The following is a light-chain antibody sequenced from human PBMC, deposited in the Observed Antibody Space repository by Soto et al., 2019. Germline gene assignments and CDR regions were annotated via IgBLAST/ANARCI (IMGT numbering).Light chain of an antibody. CDR3: QQYDSQPRT. Sequence: EIVLTQSPGTLSLSPGERATLSCRASQSVNSKYLAWYQQKPGQGPRPLMYGASTRATGIPDRFRGSGSGTDFTLTISRLEPEDFAVYYCQQYDSQPRTFGQGTKVEIK. CDR1: QSVNSKY. V-gene: IGKV3-20*01. CDR2: GAS. J-gene: IGKJ1*01.